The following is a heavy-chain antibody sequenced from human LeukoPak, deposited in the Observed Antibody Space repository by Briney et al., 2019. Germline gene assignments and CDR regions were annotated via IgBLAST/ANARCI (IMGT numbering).Heavy chain of an antibody. Sequence: PGGSLRLPCAASGLSFSDYYMSWIRQAPGKGLEWVSYISTRSTYTNYAESVTGRFTISRDNAKNSLYLQMNSLRAEDTAVYYCATRALQYSSAWYYFDYWGLGTLVTVSS. CDR1: GLSFSDYY. CDR2: ISTRSTYT. J-gene: IGHJ4*02. CDR3: ATRALQYSSAWYYFDY. V-gene: IGHV3-11*03. D-gene: IGHD6-13*01.